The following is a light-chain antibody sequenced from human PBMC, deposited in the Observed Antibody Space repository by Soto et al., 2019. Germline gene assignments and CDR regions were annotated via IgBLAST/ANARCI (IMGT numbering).Light chain of an antibody. Sequence: QSVLTQPPSVSGAPGQRVTIPCTGSSSSIGAGYDVHWYQQLPGTAPKLLIYGNNNRPSGVPDRFSGSRSGTSASLAITGLQAEDEADYFCLSYDNSQSSPVLFGGGTKLTVL. V-gene: IGLV1-40*01. CDR1: SSSIGAGYD. CDR2: GNN. J-gene: IGLJ2*01. CDR3: LSYDNSQSSPVL.